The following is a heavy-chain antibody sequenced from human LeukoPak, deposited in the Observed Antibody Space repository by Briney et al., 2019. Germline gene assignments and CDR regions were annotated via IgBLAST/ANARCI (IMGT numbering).Heavy chain of an antibody. CDR2: TSGSGGSS. D-gene: IGHD5-18*01. J-gene: IGHJ4*02. Sequence: PGGSLRPSCAASGFTFSSYAMIWVRQAPGKGLEWVSTTSGSGGSSFYADSVKGRFTISRDNSKNTLYLQMNSLRAEDTAVYYCAKAGYSYGIPFFDYWGQGTLVTVSS. CDR3: AKAGYSYGIPFFDY. V-gene: IGHV3-23*01. CDR1: GFTFSSYA.